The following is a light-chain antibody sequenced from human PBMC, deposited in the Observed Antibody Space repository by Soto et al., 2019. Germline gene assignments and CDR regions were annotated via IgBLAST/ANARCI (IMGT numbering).Light chain of an antibody. Sequence: QSVLTQPPSVSAAPGQKVTISCSGSSSNIGNNYVSWYQQLPRTAPKLLIYDNNNRPSGIPDRFSGSKSGTSATPGITGLQTGDEADYFCGTWDSSLSAVVFGGGTKLTVL. J-gene: IGLJ2*01. CDR2: DNN. CDR3: GTWDSSLSAVV. V-gene: IGLV1-51*01. CDR1: SSNIGNNY.